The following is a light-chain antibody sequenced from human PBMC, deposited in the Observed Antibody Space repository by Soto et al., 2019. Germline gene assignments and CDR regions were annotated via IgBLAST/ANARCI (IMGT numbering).Light chain of an antibody. J-gene: IGLJ2*01. Sequence: QSALTQPASVSGSPGQSITISCTGTSSDVGGYKYVSWYQQHPRKAPKLMIYDVSNRPSGVSNRFSGSKSGKTASLPIYGLRAEDEADYYCSTNTSSSTAVFSGGTKLTVL. CDR2: DVS. CDR3: STNTSSSTAV. CDR1: SSDVGGYKY. V-gene: IGLV2-14*03.